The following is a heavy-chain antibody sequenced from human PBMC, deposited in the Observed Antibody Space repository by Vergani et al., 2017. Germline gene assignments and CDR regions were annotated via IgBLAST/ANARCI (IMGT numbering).Heavy chain of an antibody. CDR2: ISYDGTQK. Sequence: QVHLVESGGGVVQPGRSLRLSCVVSGFTSPYSPTPPPPPPPAKGLEWVAVISYDGTQKYYADSVKGRFTISRDNSKSTLYLQMNSLRTEDTAVYYCATKSCGTPGCQIGYFREWGQGTLVTVSS. D-gene: IGHD1-1*01. J-gene: IGHJ1*01. CDR1: GFTSPYSP. V-gene: IGHV3-30*03. CDR3: ATKSCGTPGCQIGYFRE.